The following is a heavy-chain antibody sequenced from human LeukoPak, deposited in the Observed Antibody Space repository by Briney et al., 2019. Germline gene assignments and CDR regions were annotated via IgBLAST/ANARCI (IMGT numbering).Heavy chain of an antibody. V-gene: IGHV4-59*11. CDR2: IYYSGKT. J-gene: IGHJ3*02. Sequence: ASETLSLTCAVSGGSISSHYWSWIRQPPGKGLQWIGYIYYSGKTYYSPSLHSRVTISLGTSNKRFSLKLSSVTAADTAVYYCARLLDNDSSGDPDTFDIWGQGTMVTVSS. CDR1: GGSISSHY. D-gene: IGHD3-22*01. CDR3: ARLLDNDSSGDPDTFDI.